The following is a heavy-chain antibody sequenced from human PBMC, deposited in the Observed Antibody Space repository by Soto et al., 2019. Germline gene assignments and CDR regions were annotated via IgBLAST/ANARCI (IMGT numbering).Heavy chain of an antibody. V-gene: IGHV3-74*01. CDR2: INNDGSTT. CDR3: ASQGLYYYGLDV. CDR1: GYTFTSHY. J-gene: IGHJ6*02. Sequence: SCKASGYTFTSHYMHWVRQAPGKGPVWVSRINNDGSTTRYADSVKGRFTISRDNAKNTLYLQMNSLRAEDTAVYYCASQGLYYYGLDVWGQGTTVTVSS.